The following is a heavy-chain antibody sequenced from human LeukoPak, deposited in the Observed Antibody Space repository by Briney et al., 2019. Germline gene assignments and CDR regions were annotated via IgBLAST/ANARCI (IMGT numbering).Heavy chain of an antibody. Sequence: ASVKVSCKASGYTFTSYDINWVRQATGQGLEWMGWINPNSGGTNYAQKFQGRVTMTRDTSISTAYMELSRLRSDDTAVYYCAMCLSGYYLGFDYWGQGTLVTVSS. D-gene: IGHD3-3*01. CDR2: INPNSGGT. J-gene: IGHJ4*02. CDR3: AMCLSGYYLGFDY. CDR1: GYTFTSYD. V-gene: IGHV1-2*02.